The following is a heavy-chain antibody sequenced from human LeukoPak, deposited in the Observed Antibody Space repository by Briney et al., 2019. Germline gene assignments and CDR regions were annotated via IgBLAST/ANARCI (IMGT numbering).Heavy chain of an antibody. J-gene: IGHJ4*02. D-gene: IGHD3-9*01. Sequence: GGSLTLSWSTSGLSLTDYPMKWVGQAPGKGLEWISNIRTTAEGAKYAYYADSVKGRVTISRDDGKNTLYLHMNSLRDDDTAVYYCATDQRYAFDYWGQGILVTVSS. CDR3: ATDQRYAFDY. CDR1: GLSLTDYP. V-gene: IGHV3-48*02. CDR2: IRTTAEGAKYA.